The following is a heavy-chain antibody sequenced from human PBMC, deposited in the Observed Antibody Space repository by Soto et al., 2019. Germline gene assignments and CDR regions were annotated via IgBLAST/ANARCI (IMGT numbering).Heavy chain of an antibody. J-gene: IGHJ4*02. CDR2: TYFRGSA. D-gene: IGHD2-8*02. V-gene: IGHV4-61*01. CDR3: ARDLGQGNPPGHNYFDY. Sequence: QVQLQESGPGLVKPSETLSLTCTVSGGSVSSASSYWSWIRQPPGKGLEWIGHTYFRGSAMYNTSLKSRVTISGDTSRNQFSLNLSSVTAADTAVYYCARDLGQGNPPGHNYFDYWGQGTLVTVSS. CDR1: GGSVSSASSY.